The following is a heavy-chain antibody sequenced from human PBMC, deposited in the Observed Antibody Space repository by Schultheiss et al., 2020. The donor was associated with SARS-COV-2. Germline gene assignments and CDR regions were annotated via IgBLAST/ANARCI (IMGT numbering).Heavy chain of an antibody. CDR3: ARELTTNRRWFDP. Sequence: GGSLRLSCAASGFTFDDYAMHWVRQAPGKGLEWVAVISYDGSNKYYADSVKGRFTISRDNSKNTLYLQMNSLRAEDTAVYYCARELTTNRRWFDPWGQGTLVTVSS. V-gene: IGHV3-30-3*01. D-gene: IGHD4-17*01. CDR1: GFTFDDYA. J-gene: IGHJ5*02. CDR2: ISYDGSNK.